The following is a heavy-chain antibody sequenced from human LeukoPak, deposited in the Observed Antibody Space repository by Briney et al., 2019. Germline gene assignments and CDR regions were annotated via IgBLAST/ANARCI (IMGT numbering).Heavy chain of an antibody. D-gene: IGHD6-6*01. V-gene: IGHV3-7*03. Sequence: GGSLRLSCAVSGFTFSGFWMSWSRQAPGQGVEWVARINSDGSGGYYADVVKGRFTISRDNAKNSLYLQINSLRAEDTAVYYCARSSYSSSSSVWGQGTTVTVSS. CDR2: INSDGSGG. CDR1: GFTFSGFW. J-gene: IGHJ6*02. CDR3: ARSSYSSSSSV.